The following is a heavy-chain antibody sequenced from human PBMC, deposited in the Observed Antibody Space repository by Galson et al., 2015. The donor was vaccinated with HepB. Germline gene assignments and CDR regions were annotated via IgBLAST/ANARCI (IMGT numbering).Heavy chain of an antibody. CDR1: GGTFSSYA. CDR2: IIPIFGTA. CDR3: ARGRWNANVVAARRERYYYMDV. V-gene: IGHV1-69*13. D-gene: IGHD2-15*01. Sequence: QSGAEVKKPGASVKVSCKASGGTFSSYAISWVRQAPGQGLEWMGGIIPIFGTANYAQKFQGRVTITAYESTSTAYTELSSLRSEDTAVDYCARGRWNANVVAARRERYYYMDVWAKGPRSPSP. J-gene: IGHJ6*03.